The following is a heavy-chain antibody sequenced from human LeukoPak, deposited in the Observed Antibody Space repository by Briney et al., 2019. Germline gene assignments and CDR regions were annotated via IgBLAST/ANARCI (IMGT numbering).Heavy chain of an antibody. CDR1: GFTFSNAW. V-gene: IGHV3-23*01. CDR3: AKERSFGTWLGDY. CDR2: ISGSDAGT. Sequence: GGSLRLSCAASGFTFSNAWMSWVRQAPGKGLEWVSAISGSDAGTYYADSVKGRFTISRDNSKNTLYLQMNSLRAEDTAIYYCAKERSFGTWLGDYWGQGTLVTVSS. D-gene: IGHD2/OR15-2a*01. J-gene: IGHJ4*02.